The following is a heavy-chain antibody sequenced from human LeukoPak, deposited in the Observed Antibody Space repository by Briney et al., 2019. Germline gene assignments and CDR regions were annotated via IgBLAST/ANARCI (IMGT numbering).Heavy chain of an antibody. CDR1: GFTFDDYA. D-gene: IGHD3-9*01. CDR2: ISWNSGSI. J-gene: IGHJ4*02. CDR3: AKDIGDYDILTGSPLDY. V-gene: IGHV3-9*01. Sequence: GGSLRLSCAASGFTFDDYAMHWVRQAPGKGLEWVSGISWNSGSIGYADSVKGRFTISRDNAKNSLYLQMNSLRAEDTALYYCAKDIGDYDILTGSPLDYWGQGTLVTVSS.